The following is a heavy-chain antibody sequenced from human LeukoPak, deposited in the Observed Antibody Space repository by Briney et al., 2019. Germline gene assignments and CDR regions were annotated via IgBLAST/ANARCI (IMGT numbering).Heavy chain of an antibody. CDR2: INPNSGST. Sequence: ASVKVSCKASEGTFSSYAISWVRQAPGQGLEWVGWINPNSGSTSYIQKFQGWVTLTRDTSITTVYMEFSRLRSDDTAVYYCARARDYCTSTRCYSPHHYGIDVWGQGTTVIVSS. CDR1: EGTFSSYA. V-gene: IGHV1-2*04. CDR3: ARARDYCTSTRCYSPHHYGIDV. J-gene: IGHJ6*02. D-gene: IGHD2-2*02.